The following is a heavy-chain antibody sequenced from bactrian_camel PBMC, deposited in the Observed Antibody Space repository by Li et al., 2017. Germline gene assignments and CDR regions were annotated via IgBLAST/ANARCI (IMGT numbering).Heavy chain of an antibody. Sequence: HVQLVESGGELVQPGGSLRLSCAASVFTFSTYWMYWVRQAAGKGLEWVSGINWNGETTYYPDSVKGRFTISRDNAKNTVYLQLDSLKTEDTAMYYCATHYTADAGYSDWGEGTQVTVS. D-gene: IGHD4*01. V-gene: IGHV3S1*01. CDR2: INWNGETT. CDR3: ATHYTADAGYSD. CDR1: VFTFSTYW. J-gene: IGHJ4*01.